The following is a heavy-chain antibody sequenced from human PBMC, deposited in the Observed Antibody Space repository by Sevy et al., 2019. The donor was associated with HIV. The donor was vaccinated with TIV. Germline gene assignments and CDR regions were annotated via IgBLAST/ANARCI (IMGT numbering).Heavy chain of an antibody. J-gene: IGHJ6*02. D-gene: IGHD6-13*01. Sequence: GGSLRLSCAASGFTFDDYAMHWVRQAPGKGLEWVSGISWNSGSIGYADSVKGRFTISRDNAKNSLYLQMNSLRAEDTALYYCAKDKATSSSWYYYYGMDVWGQRTTVTVSS. CDR2: ISWNSGSI. CDR3: AKDKATSSSWYYYYGMDV. CDR1: GFTFDDYA. V-gene: IGHV3-9*01.